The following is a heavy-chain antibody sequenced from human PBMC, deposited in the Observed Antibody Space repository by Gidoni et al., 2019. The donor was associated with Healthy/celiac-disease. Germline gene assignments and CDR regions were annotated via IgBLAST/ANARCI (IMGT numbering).Heavy chain of an antibody. CDR1: GGTFSSYA. CDR2: IIPIFGTA. D-gene: IGHD2-21*02. V-gene: IGHV1-69*06. Sequence: QVQLVQSGAEVTKPGSSVKVSCKASGGTFSSYAISWVRQAPGQGLEWMGGIIPIFGTANYAQKCQGRVTITADKSTSTAYMELSSLRSEDTAVYYCARSIVVVTATPEIYGMDVWGQGTTVTVSS. J-gene: IGHJ6*02. CDR3: ARSIVVVTATPEIYGMDV.